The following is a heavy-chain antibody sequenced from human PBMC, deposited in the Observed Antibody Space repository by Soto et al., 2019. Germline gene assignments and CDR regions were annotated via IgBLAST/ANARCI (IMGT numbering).Heavy chain of an antibody. CDR1: GGSISNYY. CDR3: ARNPQGPVDFDV. Sequence: SETLSLTCTVSGGSISNYYWSWIRQPPGKRLEWIAHIYSSGSTHYNPSLKSRVTISLGPSENQLSLSLTSVTAADTAVYYRARNPQGPVDFDVWGPGTMVTVPS. CDR2: IYSSGST. J-gene: IGHJ4*02. V-gene: IGHV4-59*01.